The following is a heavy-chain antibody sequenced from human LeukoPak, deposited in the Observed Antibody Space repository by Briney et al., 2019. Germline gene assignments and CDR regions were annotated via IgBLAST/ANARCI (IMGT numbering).Heavy chain of an antibody. CDR1: GYTFTSYY. D-gene: IGHD3-3*01. V-gene: IGHV1-2*02. CDR2: INPNSGGT. Sequence: ASVKVSCKASGYTFTSYYMHWVRQAPGQGLEWMGWINPNSGGTNYAQKFQGRVTMTRDTSISTAYMELSRLRSDDTAVYYCARPYYDFWSGYGWYFDLWGRGTLVTVSS. CDR3: ARPYYDFWSGYGWYFDL. J-gene: IGHJ2*01.